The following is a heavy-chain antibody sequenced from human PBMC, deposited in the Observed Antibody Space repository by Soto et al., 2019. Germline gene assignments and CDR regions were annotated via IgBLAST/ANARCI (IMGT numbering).Heavy chain of an antibody. Sequence: EVQLVESGGGLVQPGGSLRLSCAASGFTVSSNYMSWVRQAPGKGLEWVSVIYSGGSTYYADSVKGRFTISRDNSKNTLYLQMNSLRAEDTAVYYCARDSTADAFDIWGQGTMVTVSS. J-gene: IGHJ3*02. CDR1: GFTVSSNY. CDR2: IYSGGST. CDR3: ARDSTADAFDI. V-gene: IGHV3-66*01. D-gene: IGHD3-3*02.